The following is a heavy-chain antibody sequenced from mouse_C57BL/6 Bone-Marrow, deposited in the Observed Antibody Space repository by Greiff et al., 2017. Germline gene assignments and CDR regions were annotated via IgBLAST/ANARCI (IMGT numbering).Heavy chain of an antibody. CDR2: IRNKANNHAT. CDR1: GFTFSDAW. D-gene: IGHD2-3*01. J-gene: IGHJ4*01. Sequence: EVKLVESGGGLVQPGGSMKLSCAASGFTFSDAWMDWVRQSPEKGLEWVAEIRNKANNHATYYAESVKGRFTISRDDSKSSVYLQMNSLRAEDTGIYYCTRHGYYEVYYAMDYWGQGTSVTVSS. CDR3: TRHGYYEVYYAMDY. V-gene: IGHV6-6*01.